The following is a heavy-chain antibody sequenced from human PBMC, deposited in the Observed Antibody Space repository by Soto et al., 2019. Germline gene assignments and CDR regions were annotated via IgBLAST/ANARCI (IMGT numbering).Heavy chain of an antibody. CDR3: ARGSSGSYDY. CDR2: ISYDGSNK. J-gene: IGHJ4*02. CDR1: GFTFSSYA. V-gene: IGHV3-30-3*01. Sequence: GGSLRLSCAASGFTFSSYAMHWVRQAPGKGCEWVAVISYDGSNKYYADSVKGRFTISRDNSKNTLYLQMNSLRAEDTAGYYCARGSSGSYDYWGQGTLVTVSS. D-gene: IGHD1-26*01.